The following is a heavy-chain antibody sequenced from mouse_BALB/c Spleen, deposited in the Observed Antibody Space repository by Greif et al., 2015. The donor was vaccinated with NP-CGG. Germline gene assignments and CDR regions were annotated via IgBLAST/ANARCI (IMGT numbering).Heavy chain of an antibody. V-gene: IGHV1-7*01. D-gene: IGHD4-1*01. CDR2: INPSTGYT. CDR3: ATGTYFDV. CDR1: GYTFTSYW. Sequence: QLQESGAELAKPGASVKMSCKASGYTFTSYWMHWVKRRPGQGLEWIGYINPSTGYTEYNQKFKDKATLTADKSSSTAYMQLSSLTSEDSAVYYCATGTYFDVWGAGTTVTVSS. J-gene: IGHJ1*01.